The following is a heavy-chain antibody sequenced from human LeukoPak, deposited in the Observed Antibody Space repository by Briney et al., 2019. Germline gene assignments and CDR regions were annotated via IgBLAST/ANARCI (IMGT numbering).Heavy chain of an antibody. J-gene: IGHJ5*02. CDR2: IYHSGGT. D-gene: IGHD2-21*01. Sequence: SETLSLTCTVSGGSISSYYWSWIRQPPGKGLEWIGYIYHSGGTYYNPSLKSQVTISIDRSKKQFSLRLHSVTAADTAVYYCARESGENWFDPWGQGTLVTVSS. CDR1: GGSISSYY. CDR3: ARESGENWFDP. V-gene: IGHV4-59*12.